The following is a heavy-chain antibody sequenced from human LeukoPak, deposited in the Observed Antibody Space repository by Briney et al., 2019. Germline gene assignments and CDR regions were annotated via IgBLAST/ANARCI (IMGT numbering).Heavy chain of an antibody. J-gene: IGHJ6*03. CDR3: ARSESGVQYFQHYFYIDA. CDR1: NGDINNYY. D-gene: IGHD2-2*01. CDR2: IYYRGST. V-gene: IGHV4-59*01. Sequence: SETLSLTCTVSNGDINNYYWSWVRQPPGKGLEWIGYIYYRGSTKYNPSLKSRVTISIDTSTDQVSLRLNSLTAADTAVYYCARSESGVQYFQHYFYIDAWGKGTTVTVSS.